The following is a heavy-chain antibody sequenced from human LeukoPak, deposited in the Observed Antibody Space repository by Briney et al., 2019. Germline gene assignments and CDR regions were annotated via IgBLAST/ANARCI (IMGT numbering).Heavy chain of an antibody. CDR2: INSGGSST. J-gene: IGHJ4*02. V-gene: IGHV3-74*01. CDR3: ITMVRGVIITYAGSFDY. CDR1: GFTFSSYG. Sequence: GGTLRLSCAASGFTFSSYGMSWVRQATGKGLVWVSRINSGGSSTSYADSVKGRFTISRDNAKNSLYLQMNSLRAEDTAVYYCITMVRGVIITYAGSFDYWGQGTLVTVSS. D-gene: IGHD3-10*01.